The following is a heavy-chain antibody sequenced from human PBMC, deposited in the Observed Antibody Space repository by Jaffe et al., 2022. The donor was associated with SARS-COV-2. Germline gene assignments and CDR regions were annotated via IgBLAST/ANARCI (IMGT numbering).Heavy chain of an antibody. CDR2: ISSSSSYI. CDR3: ARDPAVAGTLPD. V-gene: IGHV3-21*01. J-gene: IGHJ4*02. Sequence: EVQLVESGGGLVKPGGSLRLSCAASGFTFSSYSMNWVRQAPGKGLEWVSSISSSSSYIYYADSVKGRFTISRDNAKNSLYLQMNSLRAEDTAVYYCARDPAVAGTLPDWGQGTLVTVSS. D-gene: IGHD6-19*01. CDR1: GFTFSSYS.